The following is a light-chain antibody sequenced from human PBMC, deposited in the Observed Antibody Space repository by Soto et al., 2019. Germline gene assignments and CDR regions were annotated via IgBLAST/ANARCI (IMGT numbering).Light chain of an antibody. CDR3: SSYTSSHTVL. V-gene: IGLV2-14*03. J-gene: IGLJ3*02. CDR2: DVY. CDR1: SSDVGGYNY. Sequence: QTVVTQPASVSGSPGQSITISCTGTSSDVGGYNYVSWYQQHPGKAPKLMIYDVYNRPSGLSNRFSGSKSGNTASLTISGLQAEDEADYYCSSYTSSHTVLFGGGTKLTV.